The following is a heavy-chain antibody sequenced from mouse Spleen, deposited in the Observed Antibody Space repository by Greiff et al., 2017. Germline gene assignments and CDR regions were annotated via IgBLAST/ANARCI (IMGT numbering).Heavy chain of an antibody. J-gene: IGHJ2*01. CDR2: IDPSDSYT. Sequence: QVQLQQPGAELVKPGASVKLSCKASGYTFTSYWMQWVKQRPGQGLEWIGEIDPSDSYTNYNQKFKGKATLTVDTSSSTAYMQLSSLTSEDSAVYYCARNYDGSYQYYFDYWGQGTTLTVSS. D-gene: IGHD1-1*01. CDR3: ARNYDGSYQYYFDY. V-gene: IGHV1-50*01. CDR1: GYTFTSYW.